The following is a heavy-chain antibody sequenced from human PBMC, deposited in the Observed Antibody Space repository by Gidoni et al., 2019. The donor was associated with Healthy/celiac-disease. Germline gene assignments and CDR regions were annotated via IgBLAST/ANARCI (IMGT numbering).Heavy chain of an antibody. CDR1: GGSFSGYY. D-gene: IGHD6-13*01. CDR3: ARDPYSSSWYWGWFDP. J-gene: IGHJ5*02. CDR2: INHSGST. V-gene: IGHV4-34*01. Sequence: QVQLQQWGAGLLKPSETLSLTCAVYGGSFSGYYWSWIRQPPGKGLEWIGEINHSGSTNYNPSLKSRVTISVDTSKNQFSLKLSSVTAADTAVYYCARDPYSSSWYWGWFDPWGQGTLVTVSS.